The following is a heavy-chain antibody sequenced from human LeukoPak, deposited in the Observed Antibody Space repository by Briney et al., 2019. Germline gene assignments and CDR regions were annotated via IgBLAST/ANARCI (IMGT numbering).Heavy chain of an antibody. CDR3: ARAPFRWAFDI. J-gene: IGHJ3*02. V-gene: IGHV4-39*07. Sequence: SETLSLTCTVSGGSISSSSYYWGWIRQPPGKGLEWIGSIYYSGSTYYNPSLKSRVTISVDTSKNQFSLKLSSVTAADTAVYYCARAPFRWAFDIWGQGTMVTVSS. CDR1: GGSISSSSYY. CDR2: IYYSGST. D-gene: IGHD5-24*01.